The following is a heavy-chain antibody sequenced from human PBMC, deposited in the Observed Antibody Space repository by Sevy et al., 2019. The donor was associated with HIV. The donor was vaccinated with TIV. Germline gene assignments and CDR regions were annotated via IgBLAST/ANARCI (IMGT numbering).Heavy chain of an antibody. V-gene: IGHV4-34*01. D-gene: IGHD2-2*02. CDR3: ARGRMMGYCSSTSCYIPYYYYGMYV. Sequence: SETLSLTCAVYGGSFSGYYWSWIRQPPGKGLEWIGEINHSGSTNYNPSLKSRVTISVDTSKNQFSLKLSSVTAADTAVYYCARGRMMGYCSSTSCYIPYYYYGMYVWGQGTTVTVSS. CDR2: INHSGST. J-gene: IGHJ6*02. CDR1: GGSFSGYY.